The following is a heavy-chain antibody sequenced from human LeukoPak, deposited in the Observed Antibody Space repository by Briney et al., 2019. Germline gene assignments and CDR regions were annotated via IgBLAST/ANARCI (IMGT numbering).Heavy chain of an antibody. V-gene: IGHV5-51*01. CDR1: GYSFANYW. Sequence: GDSLKISCKGSGYSFANYWIGWVRQMPGKGLEWMGIIYPGDSKTRYGPSFQGQVAISVDKFLSTAYLQWSSLEASDTAMYYCARLTQLNYADSWGQGTLVTVSS. CDR2: IYPGDSKT. D-gene: IGHD1-1*01. CDR3: ARLTQLNYADS. J-gene: IGHJ4*02.